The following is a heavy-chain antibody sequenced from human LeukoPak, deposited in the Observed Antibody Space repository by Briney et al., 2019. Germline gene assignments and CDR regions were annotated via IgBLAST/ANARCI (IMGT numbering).Heavy chain of an antibody. V-gene: IGHV3-21*01. Sequence: GGSLRLSCAASGFTFSSYSMNWVRQAPGKGLEWVSSISSSSSYIYYADSVKGRFTISRDNAKNSLYLQMNSLRAEDTAVYYCARELLVRGVMYYWGQGTLVTVSS. CDR3: ARELLVRGVMYY. CDR2: ISSSSSYI. CDR1: GFTFSSYS. J-gene: IGHJ4*02. D-gene: IGHD3-10*01.